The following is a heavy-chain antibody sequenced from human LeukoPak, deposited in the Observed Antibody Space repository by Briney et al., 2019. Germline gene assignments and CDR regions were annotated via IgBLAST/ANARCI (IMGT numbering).Heavy chain of an antibody. Sequence: GGSLRLSCAASGFTFSSYAMHWVRQAPGKGLEWVAVISYDGSNKYYADSVKGRFTISRDNSKNTLYLQMNSPRAEDTAVYYCARDLYSSSWYGSRNYMDVWGKGTTVTVSS. CDR2: ISYDGSNK. CDR1: GFTFSSYA. CDR3: ARDLYSSSWYGSRNYMDV. V-gene: IGHV3-30*04. D-gene: IGHD6-13*01. J-gene: IGHJ6*03.